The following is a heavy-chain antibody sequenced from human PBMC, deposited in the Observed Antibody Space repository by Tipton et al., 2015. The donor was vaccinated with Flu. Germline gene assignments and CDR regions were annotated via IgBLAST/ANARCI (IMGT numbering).Heavy chain of an antibody. V-gene: IGHV3-7*01. CDR3: ARDHSGTSCGH. CDR2: IKQDGSEK. J-gene: IGHJ4*02. Sequence: GSLRLSCAASGFTFSSFWMSWVRQAPGKGLEWVANIKQDGSEKNYVDSVKGRFTISRDNAKNSLFLQMNSLRAEDTAVYYCARDHSGTSCGHWGQGALVTVSS. D-gene: IGHD1-26*01. CDR1: GFTFSSFW.